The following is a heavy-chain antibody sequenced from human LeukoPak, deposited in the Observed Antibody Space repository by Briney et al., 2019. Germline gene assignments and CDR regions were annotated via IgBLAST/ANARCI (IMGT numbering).Heavy chain of an antibody. J-gene: IGHJ6*02. D-gene: IGHD3-22*01. CDR1: GFTFDDYA. CDR3: AKDLSSVMTSALVLDV. CDR2: ITWNGHYI. V-gene: IGHV3-9*01. Sequence: SLRLSCEVSGFTFDDYAMHWVRQVPGKGLEWVSGITWNGHYITYGDSLKGRFTVSRDNAKNVLYLEMKSLRPEDTALYYCAKDLSSVMTSALVLDVWGQGTTVIVSS.